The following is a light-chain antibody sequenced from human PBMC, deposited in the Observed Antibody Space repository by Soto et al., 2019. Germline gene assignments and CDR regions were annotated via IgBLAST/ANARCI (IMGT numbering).Light chain of an antibody. CDR2: AAS. J-gene: IGKJ5*01. Sequence: DIQMTQSPSSLSASVGDRVIITCRASQTISSHFNWYQQKPGKAPNLLVYAASSLQSGVPSRFTGSGSGTDFTLTISSLQPEDFATYFCQQSYTTPITFGQGTRL. V-gene: IGKV1-39*01. CDR3: QQSYTTPIT. CDR1: QTISSH.